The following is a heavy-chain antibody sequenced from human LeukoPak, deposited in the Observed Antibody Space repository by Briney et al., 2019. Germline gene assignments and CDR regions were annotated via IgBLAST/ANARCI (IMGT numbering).Heavy chain of an antibody. V-gene: IGHV1-2*02. D-gene: IGHD6-13*01. Sequence: ASVKVSFKASGYTFTGYYMHWVRQAPGQGLEWMGWINPNSGGTNYAQKFQGRVTMTKDTSISTAYMELSRLRSDDTAVYYCARERGIAAAGTWGQGTLVTVSS. CDR2: INPNSGGT. J-gene: IGHJ5*02. CDR3: ARERGIAAAGT. CDR1: GYTFTGYY.